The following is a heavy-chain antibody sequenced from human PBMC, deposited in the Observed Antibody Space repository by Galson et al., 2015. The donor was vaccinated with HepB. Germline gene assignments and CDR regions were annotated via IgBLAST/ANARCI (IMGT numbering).Heavy chain of an antibody. Sequence: SVKVSCKASGGIFNNYAINWVRQAPGQGLEWMGGITPIVNTATYAQNFQGRVTITADESTNTVYMELSSLRSEDAAVYYCANYYGLGAAYYFDYWGQGTLVTVSS. V-gene: IGHV1-69*13. CDR3: ANYYGLGAAYYFDY. CDR1: GGIFNNYA. J-gene: IGHJ4*02. D-gene: IGHD3-10*01. CDR2: ITPIVNTA.